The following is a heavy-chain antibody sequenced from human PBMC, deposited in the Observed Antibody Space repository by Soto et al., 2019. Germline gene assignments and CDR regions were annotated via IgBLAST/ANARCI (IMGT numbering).Heavy chain of an antibody. V-gene: IGHV1-8*01. CDR2: MNPNSGNT. J-gene: IGHJ6*01. D-gene: IGHD5-12*01. Sequence: ASVKVSCKASGYTFTSYDINWVRQATGQGLEWMGWMNPNSGNTGYAQKFKGRVTMTRNTSISTAYMELSSLRSEDTAVYYCARTHTYIEVPSHLGVDVWGEGTTVTVSS. CDR1: GYTFTSYD. CDR3: ARTHTYIEVPSHLGVDV.